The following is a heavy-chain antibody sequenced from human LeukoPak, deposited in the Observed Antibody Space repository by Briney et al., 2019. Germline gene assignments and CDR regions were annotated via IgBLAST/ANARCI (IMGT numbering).Heavy chain of an antibody. J-gene: IGHJ4*02. Sequence: GGSLRLSCAASGFTVSSKYMSWVRQAPGRGLEWVSVIYSGGSTYYADSVKGRFTISRDNSRNTLYLQMNSLRAEDTAVYYCARGCSSTSCYGFDYWGQGTLVTVSS. V-gene: IGHV3-53*01. CDR2: IYSGGST. CDR1: GFTVSSKY. D-gene: IGHD2-2*01. CDR3: ARGCSSTSCYGFDY.